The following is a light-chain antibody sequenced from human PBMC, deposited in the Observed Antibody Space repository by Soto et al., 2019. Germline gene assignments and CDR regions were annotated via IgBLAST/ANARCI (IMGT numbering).Light chain of an antibody. CDR3: QQYSTSPLT. Sequence: EIVLTQSPGTLSLSPGERATLSCRASQTISNSYLAWYHQKPGQAPRLLIYGASTRATGIPDRFSGSGSGTDFTLTISRLEPEDFAVYYCQQYSTSPLTFGPGTKVDIK. J-gene: IGKJ3*01. CDR1: QTISNSY. CDR2: GAS. V-gene: IGKV3-20*01.